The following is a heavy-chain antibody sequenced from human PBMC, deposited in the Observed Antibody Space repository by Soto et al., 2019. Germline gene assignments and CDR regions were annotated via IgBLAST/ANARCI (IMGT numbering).Heavy chain of an antibody. Sequence: SETLSLTCTVSGGSISSYYWSWIRQPPGKGLEWIGYIYYSGSTNYNPSLKSRVTISVDTSKNQFSLKLGSVTAADTAVYYCARAVTQPFYYYYGMDVWGQGTTVTVSS. CDR2: IYYSGST. D-gene: IGHD4-17*01. V-gene: IGHV4-59*01. CDR3: ARAVTQPFYYYYGMDV. CDR1: GGSISSYY. J-gene: IGHJ6*02.